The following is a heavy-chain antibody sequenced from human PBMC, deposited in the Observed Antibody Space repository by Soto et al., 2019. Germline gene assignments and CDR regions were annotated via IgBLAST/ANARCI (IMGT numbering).Heavy chain of an antibody. CDR3: AIYHLELFRFDY. CDR2: ISLYNGNT. Sequence: QIQLVQSGPEVKKPGASMKVSCKAYDFSFTSHGISWVRQAPGQGLEWMGWISLYNGNTNYAQQFQGRVTMTTDTSKSTAYIELRSLRSDDTAMYFCAIYHLELFRFDYWGQGTLVTVSS. V-gene: IGHV1-18*04. D-gene: IGHD2-21*01. CDR1: DFSFTSHG. J-gene: IGHJ4*02.